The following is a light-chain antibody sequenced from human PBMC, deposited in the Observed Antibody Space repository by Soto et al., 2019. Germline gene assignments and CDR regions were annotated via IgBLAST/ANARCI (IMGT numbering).Light chain of an antibody. CDR3: SSYTTSNTWV. J-gene: IGLJ3*02. V-gene: IGLV2-14*01. Sequence: QSALTQPASLSGSPGRSITISCTGTSSDVGAYDYVSWYQQYPGKAPKFMLYEVSNRPSGLSNRFSGSKSGNTASLTISGLQAEDEADYYCSSYTTSNTWVFGGGTKVTVL. CDR1: SSDVGAYDY. CDR2: EVS.